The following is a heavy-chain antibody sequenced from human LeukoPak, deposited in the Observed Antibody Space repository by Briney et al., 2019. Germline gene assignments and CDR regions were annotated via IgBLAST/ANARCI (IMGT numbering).Heavy chain of an antibody. V-gene: IGHV1-18*01. J-gene: IGHJ4*02. D-gene: IGHD3-22*01. Sequence: ASVKVSCKASGYTFTNFGITWVRQAPGQGLEWMGWISANNGNTNYAQNLQGRVTMTTETSTSTVYMELRSLRSDDTAVYYCARAEYDSSGYYPLGYWGQGTLVTVSS. CDR2: ISANNGNT. CDR1: GYTFTNFG. CDR3: ARAEYDSSGYYPLGY.